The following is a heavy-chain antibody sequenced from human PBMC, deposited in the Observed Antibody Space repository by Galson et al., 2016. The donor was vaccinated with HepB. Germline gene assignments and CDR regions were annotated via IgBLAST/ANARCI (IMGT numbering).Heavy chain of an antibody. J-gene: IGHJ4*02. V-gene: IGHV3-7*01. CDR1: GFTFSSYW. CDR2: IKEDGSEK. CDR3: ARDRLDHDYGLLGY. Sequence: LRLSCAASGFTFSSYWMNWVRQAPGKGLEWVANIKEDGSEKYYVDSVKGRFTISRDNAKNSLYLQMNSLRAEDTAVYYCARDRLDHDYGLLGYWGQGTLVTVSS. D-gene: IGHD4-17*01.